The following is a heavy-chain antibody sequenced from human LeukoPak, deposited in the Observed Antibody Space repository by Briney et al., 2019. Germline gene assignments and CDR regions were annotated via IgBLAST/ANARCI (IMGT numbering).Heavy chain of an antibody. D-gene: IGHD2-8*01. CDR2: ISGSGGST. V-gene: IGHV3-23*01. J-gene: IGHJ4*02. CDR3: ARGTMVYAGY. Sequence: PGGSLRLSCAASGFTFSSYGMHWVRQAPGKGLEWVSAISGSGGSTYYAVSVKGRFAISRDNSKNTLYLQMNSLRAEDTAVYYCARGTMVYAGYWGQGTLVTVSS. CDR1: GFTFSSYG.